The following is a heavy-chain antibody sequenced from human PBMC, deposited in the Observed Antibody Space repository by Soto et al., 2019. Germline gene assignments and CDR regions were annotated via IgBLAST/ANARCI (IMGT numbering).Heavy chain of an antibody. V-gene: IGHV3-23*01. CDR1: GLTFGSRA. Sequence: AGGSLRLSCVASGLTFGSRAMSWVRQAPGEGLQWVSTITDTGGDAKYADSVRGRFVISRDNSKKILYLQMTSLTAEDSAMYFCARGSTDSYPGSRIFDFWGRGTLVTVSS. J-gene: IGHJ4*02. CDR2: ITDTGGDA. D-gene: IGHD3-10*01. CDR3: ARGSTDSYPGSRIFDF.